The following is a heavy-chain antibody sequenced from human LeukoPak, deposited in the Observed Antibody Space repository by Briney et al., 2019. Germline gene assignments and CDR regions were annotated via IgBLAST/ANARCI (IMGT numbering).Heavy chain of an antibody. CDR2: ISTYNGNT. CDR1: GYTFISYG. CDR3: ARGGYYNSGSYLDH. Sequence: AASVKVSCKASGYTFISYGISWVRQAPGQGLEWMGWISTYNGNTNYGKNLQGRVTMTTDTSTSTVYMELRSLRSDDTAVYYCARGGYYNSGSYLDHWGQGTLVTVSS. V-gene: IGHV1-18*01. J-gene: IGHJ5*02. D-gene: IGHD3-10*01.